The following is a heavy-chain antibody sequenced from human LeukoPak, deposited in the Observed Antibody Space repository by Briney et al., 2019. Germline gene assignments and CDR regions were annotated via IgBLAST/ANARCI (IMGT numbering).Heavy chain of an antibody. CDR3: TVSLVGAAY. CDR2: IRSTANSYAT. Sequence: PAGTLTLTCAASGVTFSGSAMHWIRQPSGKGLEWVGRIRSTANSYATEYAASVKGRFTISRDDSKNTAYLHMNSLKTEDTAVYYCTVSLVGAAYWGQGTLVTVSS. V-gene: IGHV3-73*01. D-gene: IGHD1-26*01. J-gene: IGHJ4*02. CDR1: GVTFSGSA.